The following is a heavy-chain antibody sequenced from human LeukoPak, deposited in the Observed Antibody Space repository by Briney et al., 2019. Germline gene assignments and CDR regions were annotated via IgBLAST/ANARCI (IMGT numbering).Heavy chain of an antibody. V-gene: IGHV1-2*06. CDR3: ASQKGSGYDLNFDY. D-gene: IGHD3-3*01. CDR1: GYTFTGYY. J-gene: IGHJ4*02. CDR2: INPNSGGT. Sequence: ASVKVSCKASGYTFTGYYMHWVRRAPGQGLEWMGRINPNSGGTNYAQKFQGRVTMTRDTSISTAYMELSRLRSDDTAVYYCASQKGSGYDLNFDYWGQGTLVTVSS.